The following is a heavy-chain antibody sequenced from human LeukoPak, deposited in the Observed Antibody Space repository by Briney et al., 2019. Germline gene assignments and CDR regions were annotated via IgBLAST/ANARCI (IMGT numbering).Heavy chain of an antibody. CDR3: AREDCRGGSCQDGFDY. D-gene: IGHD2-15*01. CDR1: GGSISSYY. Sequence: SETLSLTCTVSGGSISSYYWSWIRQPAGKGLEWIGRIYTSGSTNYNPSLKSRVTMSVDTSKNQFSLKPSSVTAADTAVYYCAREDCRGGSCQDGFDYWGQGTLVTVSS. CDR2: IYTSGST. J-gene: IGHJ4*02. V-gene: IGHV4-4*07.